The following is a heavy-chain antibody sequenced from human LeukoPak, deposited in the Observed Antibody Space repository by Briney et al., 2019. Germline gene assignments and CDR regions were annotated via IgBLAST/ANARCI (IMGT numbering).Heavy chain of an antibody. D-gene: IGHD3-10*01. CDR3: AREDYYGSGSPWYFDL. CDR2: INPNSGGT. J-gene: IGHJ2*01. V-gene: IGHV1-2*02. CDR1: GYTFTGYY. Sequence: ASVKVSCKASGYTFTGYYMHWVRQAPGQGLEWMGWINPNSGGTNYAQKFQGRVTMTRDTSISTAYMELSRLRSDDTAVYYCAREDYYGSGSPWYFDLWGRGTLVTVSS.